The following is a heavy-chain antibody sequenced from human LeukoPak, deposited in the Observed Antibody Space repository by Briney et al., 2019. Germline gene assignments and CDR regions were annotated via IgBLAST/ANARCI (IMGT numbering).Heavy chain of an antibody. V-gene: IGHV3-23*01. CDR2: IRGCGCST. D-gene: IGHD1-26*01. J-gene: IGHJ4*02. CDR3: AKHSLVGALFDY. Sequence: GGCLRPSCAPSGFSFTTYATASVRQPPGKGWEWVSGIRGCGCSTFCADSVRGRFTISRDKSKNMLYLKLSSLRAEDTAVYYCAKHSLVGALFDYWGQGTLVSVSS. CDR1: GFSFTTYA.